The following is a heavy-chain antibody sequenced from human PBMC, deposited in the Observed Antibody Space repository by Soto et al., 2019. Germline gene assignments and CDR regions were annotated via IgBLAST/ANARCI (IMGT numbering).Heavy chain of an antibody. CDR1: GFAFSNYG. J-gene: IGHJ4*02. Sequence: GGSLRLSCTVSGFAFSNYGINWVRQAPGKGLEWVSSISKSDYTYYSDSVKGRFTISRDNAKNSVSLQMNTLRVEDTAVYYCAREDSIIIPAVSDFWGQGTLVTVSS. CDR3: AREDSIIIPAVSDF. V-gene: IGHV3-21*01. D-gene: IGHD2-2*01. CDR2: ISKSDYT.